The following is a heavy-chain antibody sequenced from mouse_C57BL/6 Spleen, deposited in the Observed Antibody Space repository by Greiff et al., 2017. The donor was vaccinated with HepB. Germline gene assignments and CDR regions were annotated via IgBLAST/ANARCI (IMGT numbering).Heavy chain of an antibody. V-gene: IGHV2-2*01. CDR3: ASPYGYYNAMDY. D-gene: IGHD2-2*01. CDR2: IWSGGST. CDR1: GFSLTSYG. J-gene: IGHJ4*01. Sequence: VQLVESGPGLVQPSQSLSITCTVSGFSLTSYGVHWVRQSPGKGLEWLGVIWSGGSTDYNAAFISRLSISKDNSKSQVFFKMNSLQADDTAIYYCASPYGYYNAMDYWGQGTSVTVSS.